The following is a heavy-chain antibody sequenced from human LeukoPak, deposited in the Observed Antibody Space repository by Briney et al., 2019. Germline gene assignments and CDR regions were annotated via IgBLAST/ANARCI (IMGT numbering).Heavy chain of an antibody. J-gene: IGHJ6*03. D-gene: IGHD3-22*01. CDR2: FYTSANT. V-gene: IGHV4-4*09. Sequence: SDTLSLTCTVSGDSVSGYYGSWIRQPPGKGLEWIGYFYTSANTNYNPSLKSRVTMSVDTSKNQFSLKLTSVTAADTAVYYCARGLRDEERHYGYYYMDVWGKGTTVTVSS. CDR1: GDSVSGYY. CDR3: ARGLRDEERHYGYYYMDV.